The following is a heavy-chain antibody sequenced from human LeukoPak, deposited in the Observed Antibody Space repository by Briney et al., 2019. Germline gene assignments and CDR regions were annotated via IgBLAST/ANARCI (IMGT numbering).Heavy chain of an antibody. V-gene: IGHV3-23*01. Sequence: GGSLRLSCVASGFPFSSYWMTRVRQAPGKGLEWVSAISGSGGSTYYADSAKGRFTISRDNSKNTLYLQMNSLRAEDTAVYYCAKGDGKYYYDSSGYCPFDYWGQGTLVTVSS. D-gene: IGHD3-22*01. J-gene: IGHJ4*02. CDR2: ISGSGGST. CDR1: GFPFSSYW. CDR3: AKGDGKYYYDSSGYCPFDY.